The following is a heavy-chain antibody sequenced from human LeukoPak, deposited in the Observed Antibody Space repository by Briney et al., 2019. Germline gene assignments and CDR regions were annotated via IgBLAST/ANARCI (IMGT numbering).Heavy chain of an antibody. V-gene: IGHV1-2*02. CDR3: ARDNYYDSSGFKDY. CDR1: GYTFTGYY. CDR2: INPNSGGT. D-gene: IGHD3-22*01. J-gene: IGHJ4*02. Sequence: ASVKVSCKASGYTFTGYYMHWVRQAPGQGLEWMGWINPNSGGTNYAQKFQGRVTMTRDTSISTAYMELSRLRSDDTAVYYCARDNYYDSSGFKDYWGQGTLVTVSS.